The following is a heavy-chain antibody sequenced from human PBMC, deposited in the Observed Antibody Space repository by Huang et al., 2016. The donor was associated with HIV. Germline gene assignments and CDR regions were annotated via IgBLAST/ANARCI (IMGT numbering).Heavy chain of an antibody. D-gene: IGHD5-18*01. J-gene: IGHJ6*03. CDR2: INHSGTP. Sequence: QVQLQQWGAGLLKPSETLSLTCAIYNGSFSGFYWSWVRQSPEKGLEWIGEINHSGTPNYNPSLKSRGTMSVDTSKNQFSLRLTSVTAADTAVYYCARKKRGYSPSGMDVWGKGNTVIVSS. CDR1: NGSFSGFY. V-gene: IGHV4-34*01. CDR3: ARKKRGYSPSGMDV.